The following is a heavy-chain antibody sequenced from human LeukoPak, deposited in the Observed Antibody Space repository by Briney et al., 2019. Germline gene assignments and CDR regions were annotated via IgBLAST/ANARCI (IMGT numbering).Heavy chain of an antibody. J-gene: IGHJ4*02. CDR3: ARDSDCFDY. V-gene: IGHV3-48*03. D-gene: IGHD2-15*01. Sequence: GGPLRLSCAASVFTFSSYEMNWVRQAPGKGLEGVSYISSSGSTIYYADSVKCRFTISRDNAKNSLYLQINSLRAQDTAVYYCARDSDCFDYWGQGTLVTVSS. CDR1: VFTFSSYE. CDR2: ISSSGSTI.